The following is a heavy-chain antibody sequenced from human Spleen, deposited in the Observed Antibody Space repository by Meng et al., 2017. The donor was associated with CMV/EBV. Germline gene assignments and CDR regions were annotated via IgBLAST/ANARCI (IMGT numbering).Heavy chain of an antibody. CDR2: INHSGST. CDR1: GGSFCGYY. D-gene: IGHD3-3*01. J-gene: IGHJ4*02. V-gene: IGHV4-34*01. Sequence: GGSFCGYYWSWIRQPPGKGLEWIGEINHSGSTNYNPSLKSRVTISVDTSKNQFSLKLSSVTAADSAVYYCAKIGATTFGVPNGYFDYWGQGTLVTVSS. CDR3: AKIGATTFGVPNGYFDY.